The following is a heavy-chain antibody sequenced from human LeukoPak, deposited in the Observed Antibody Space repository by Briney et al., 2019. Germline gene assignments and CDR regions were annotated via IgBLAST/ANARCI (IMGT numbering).Heavy chain of an antibody. CDR3: ARGLDYYDGTGYRSYWYFDL. J-gene: IGHJ2*01. D-gene: IGHD3-22*01. V-gene: IGHV1-18*01. CDR2: ISTYNGDT. CDR1: GYTFTNYH. Sequence: GASVKVPCKASGYTFTNYHISWVRQAPGQGLEWMGWISTYNGDTNYAPKFQGRVTMTTDTSTSTAYMELRSLRSDDTAVYYCARGLDYYDGTGYRSYWYFDLWGRGTLVTVSS.